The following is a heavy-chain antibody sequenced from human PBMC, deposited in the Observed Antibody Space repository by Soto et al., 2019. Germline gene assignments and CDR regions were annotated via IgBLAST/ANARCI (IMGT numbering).Heavy chain of an antibody. Sequence: PGESLKTSCKGSGYSFTSYWISWVRQMPGKGLEWMGRIDPSDSYINYSPSFQGHVTISADKSISTAYLQWSSLKASDTAMYYCARHEGPIVVVPAAIGMDVWGQGTTVTVSS. J-gene: IGHJ6*02. CDR2: IDPSDSYI. D-gene: IGHD2-2*01. CDR1: GYSFTSYW. V-gene: IGHV5-10-1*01. CDR3: ARHEGPIVVVPAAIGMDV.